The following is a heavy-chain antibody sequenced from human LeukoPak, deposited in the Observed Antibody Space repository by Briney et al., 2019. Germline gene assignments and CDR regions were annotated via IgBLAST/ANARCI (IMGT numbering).Heavy chain of an antibody. CDR3: ARVRSTGTAYHYYYGMDV. D-gene: IGHD1-14*01. V-gene: IGHV5-51*01. CDR2: IYPGDSDT. CDR1: GYSFTNYW. Sequence: GESLKISCKGSGYSFTNYWIGWVRQMPGKGLEWMGIIYPGDSDTRYSPSFQGQVTISADKSFSTAYLQWSSLKASDTAMYYCARVRSTGTAYHYYYGMDVWGQGTTVSVSS. J-gene: IGHJ6*02.